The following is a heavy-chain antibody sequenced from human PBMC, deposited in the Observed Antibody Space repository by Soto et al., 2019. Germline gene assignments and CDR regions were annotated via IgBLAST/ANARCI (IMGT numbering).Heavy chain of an antibody. CDR3: ARSVAVPGAHIDY. V-gene: IGHV4-59*01. J-gene: IGHJ4*02. D-gene: IGHD6-19*01. Sequence: SETLSLSCNVSVGSSSGSYWSWSRQSPGKGLEWLGYVYYTGSTNYSPSLRSRVSISVDTSKNEFSLRLSSVTAADTAVYFCARSVAVPGAHIDYWGQGTQVTVSS. CDR2: VYYTGST. CDR1: VGSSSGSY.